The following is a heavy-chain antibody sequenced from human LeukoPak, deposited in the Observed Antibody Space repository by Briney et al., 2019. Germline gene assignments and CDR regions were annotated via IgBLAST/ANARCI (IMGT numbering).Heavy chain of an antibody. CDR3: ARDRGGGHMDV. D-gene: IGHD2-15*01. V-gene: IGHV3-13*01. J-gene: IGHJ6*03. CDR1: GFTFSTYD. CDR2: IDTTGDT. Sequence: GGSLRLSCAASGFTFSTYDMHWVRQATGKGLEWVSAIDTTGDTYYPGSVKGRFTISRENAKNSLYLQMNSLRAGDTAVNYCARDRGGGHMDVWGKGTTVTISS.